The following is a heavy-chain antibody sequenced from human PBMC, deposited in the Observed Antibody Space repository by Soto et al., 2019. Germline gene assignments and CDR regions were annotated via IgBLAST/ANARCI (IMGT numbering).Heavy chain of an antibody. Sequence: SVKVSCKASGGTFSSYAISWVRQAPGQGLEWMGGIIPIFGTANYAQKFQGRVTITADKSTSTAYMELSSLRSEDTAVYYCARDQYCSGGSCYGGYFDYWGQGTLVTASS. CDR2: IIPIFGTA. D-gene: IGHD2-15*01. J-gene: IGHJ4*02. CDR1: GGTFSSYA. CDR3: ARDQYCSGGSCYGGYFDY. V-gene: IGHV1-69*06.